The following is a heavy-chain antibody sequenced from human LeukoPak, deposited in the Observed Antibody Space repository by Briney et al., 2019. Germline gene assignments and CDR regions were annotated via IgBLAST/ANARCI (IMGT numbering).Heavy chain of an antibody. CDR1: GFTFSSYA. J-gene: IGHJ4*02. Sequence: PGGSLRLSCAASGFTFSSYAMSWLRQAPGKGLEWVSSIRGGGDTTYDADSLKGRLTISRDNSKNTAYLQMNNLRAEDTAIYYCARCRGLLDPFDYWGQGALVTVSS. CDR3: ARCRGLLDPFDY. D-gene: IGHD3-10*01. CDR2: IRGGGDTT. V-gene: IGHV3-23*01.